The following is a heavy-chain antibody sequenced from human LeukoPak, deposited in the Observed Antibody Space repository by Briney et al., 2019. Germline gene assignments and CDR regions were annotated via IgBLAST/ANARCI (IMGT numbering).Heavy chain of an antibody. Sequence: AGGSLRLSCAPSGFTFSTHAMHWVRQAPGKGLEWVAYIRYDGSNKYYADSVKGRFTISRDNSKNTLYLQMNSLRAEDTALYYCARLRYNDFWSGHWKYYYYMDVWGKGTTVTVSS. V-gene: IGHV3-33*01. CDR3: ARLRYNDFWSGHWKYYYYMDV. CDR1: GFTFSTHA. J-gene: IGHJ6*03. D-gene: IGHD3-3*01. CDR2: IRYDGSNK.